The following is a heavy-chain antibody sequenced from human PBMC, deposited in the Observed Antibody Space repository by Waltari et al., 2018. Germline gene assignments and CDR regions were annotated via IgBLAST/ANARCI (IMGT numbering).Heavy chain of an antibody. D-gene: IGHD1-1*01. Sequence: EVQLLESGGGLVQPGGSLRLSCAASGFTLRSYAMSWVRQAPGKGLEWVSGISGSGGSTYYADSVKGRFTISSDNSKNTLYLQMNSLRAEDTALYYCAKTAWFNWNDVHFDYWGQGTLVTVSS. CDR2: ISGSGGST. CDR1: GFTLRSYA. V-gene: IGHV3-23*01. CDR3: AKTAWFNWNDVHFDY. J-gene: IGHJ4*02.